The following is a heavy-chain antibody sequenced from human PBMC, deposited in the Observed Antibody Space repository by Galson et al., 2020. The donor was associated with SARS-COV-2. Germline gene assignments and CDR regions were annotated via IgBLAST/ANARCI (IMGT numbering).Heavy chain of an antibody. CDR3: ARGHWGRDY. J-gene: IGHJ4*02. Sequence: ESLKISCVGSGFTFSSHWMSWVRQAPGKGLEWVADIKPDGSDKYYVDSVKGRFTMARDNAKNSLYLQMNSLGAEDTAVYYCARGHWGRDYWGQGTLVTVSS. D-gene: IGHD7-27*01. CDR2: IKPDGSDK. CDR1: GFTFSSHW. V-gene: IGHV3-7*04.